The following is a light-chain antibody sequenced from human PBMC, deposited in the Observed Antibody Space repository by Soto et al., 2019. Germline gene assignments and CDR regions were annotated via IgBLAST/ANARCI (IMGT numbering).Light chain of an antibody. Sequence: DIQISQDACCVAASGGSRVVITRWASQSLSVWLAWYQQRPGKAPLPLIYDTYTLADEIPSRFIGSGSGTEFTLTITSLHPDDFGPSYCQQYMTSSRRFGQGTKVDIK. CDR2: DTY. V-gene: IGKV1-5*01. CDR3: QQYMTSSRR. J-gene: IGKJ1*01. CDR1: QSLSVW.